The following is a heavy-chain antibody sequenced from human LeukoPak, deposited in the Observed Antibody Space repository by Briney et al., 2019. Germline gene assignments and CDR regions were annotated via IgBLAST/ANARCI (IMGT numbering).Heavy chain of an antibody. D-gene: IGHD3-3*01. V-gene: IGHV1-2*02. CDR1: GYTFTGYY. CDR3: AREEIRFLEWLPNGAFDI. Sequence: ASVKVSCKASGYTFTGYYMHWVRQAPGQGLQWMGWINPNGGDTNYAQKFQGRVTMTTDTSTSTAYMELRSLRSDDTAVYYCAREEIRFLEWLPNGAFDIWGQGTMVTVSS. CDR2: INPNGGDT. J-gene: IGHJ3*02.